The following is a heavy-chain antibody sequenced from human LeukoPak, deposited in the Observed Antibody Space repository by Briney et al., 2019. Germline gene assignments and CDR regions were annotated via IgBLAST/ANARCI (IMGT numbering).Heavy chain of an antibody. CDR3: ARGRPYNVGLPPWFDP. CDR2: IYYSGTT. J-gene: IGHJ5*02. D-gene: IGHD1-14*01. V-gene: IGHV4-39*07. CDR1: GGSLSRNTHY. Sequence: SETLSLTCSVSGGSLSRNTHYCGWIRQPPGKGLEWIGSIYYSGTTYYNPSLKSRVTISVNTSRNQFSLNLSSMTAADTAVYYCARGRPYNVGLPPWFDPWGQGTLVTVSS.